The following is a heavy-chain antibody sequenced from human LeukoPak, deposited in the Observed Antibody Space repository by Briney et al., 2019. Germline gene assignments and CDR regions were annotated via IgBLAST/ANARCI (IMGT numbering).Heavy chain of an antibody. D-gene: IGHD1-1*01. Sequence: GGSLRLSCAASGFTFNTYAMSWVRQAPGKGLEWVSDVSASGGDTYYADSVKGRFTISRDTSKNTLYLHMNSLRVEDTAVYYCAKCRNDARVFDIWGQGTMVTVSS. V-gene: IGHV3-23*01. CDR1: GFTFNTYA. CDR3: AKCRNDARVFDI. J-gene: IGHJ3*02. CDR2: VSASGGDT.